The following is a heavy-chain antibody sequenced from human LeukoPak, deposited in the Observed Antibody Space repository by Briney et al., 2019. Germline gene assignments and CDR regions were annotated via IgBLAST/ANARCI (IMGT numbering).Heavy chain of an antibody. CDR2: ISYDGSYK. CDR3: ARDRFYCSGGSCHQIDF. V-gene: IGHV3-30*03. D-gene: IGHD2-15*01. CDR1: GFTFSNFG. J-gene: IGHJ4*02. Sequence: GGSLRLSCAASGFTFSNFGMHWVRQAPGKGLEWMTVISYDGSYKYYADSVKGRFTISRDNSQNTLYLQMNSLRAEDTAVYYCARDRFYCSGGSCHQIDFWGQGTLVTVSS.